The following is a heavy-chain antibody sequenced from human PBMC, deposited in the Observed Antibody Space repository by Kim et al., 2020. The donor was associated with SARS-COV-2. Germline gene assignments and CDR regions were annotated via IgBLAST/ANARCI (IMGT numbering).Heavy chain of an antibody. J-gene: IGHJ4*02. V-gene: IGHV3-7*01. D-gene: IGHD3-10*01. CDR3: AALDSVQVPGGI. Sequence: HYVQPVKGRFTISRANAKNSLYLQMNSLRTEDTAIYSCAALDSVQVPGGIWGQGTLVTVSS.